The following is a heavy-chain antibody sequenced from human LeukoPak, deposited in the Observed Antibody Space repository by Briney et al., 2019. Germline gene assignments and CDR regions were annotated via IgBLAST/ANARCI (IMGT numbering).Heavy chain of an antibody. CDR1: GYTFTGYY. J-gene: IGHJ5*02. CDR2: INPSGGST. V-gene: IGHV1-46*01. D-gene: IGHD3-22*01. CDR3: ARDHTLVITVSYNWFDP. Sequence: GASVKVSCKASGYTFTGYYMHWVRQAPGQGLEWMGIINPSGGSTSYAQKFQGRVTMTRDTSTSTVYMELSSLRSEDTAVYYCARDHTLVITVSYNWFDPWGQGTLVTVSS.